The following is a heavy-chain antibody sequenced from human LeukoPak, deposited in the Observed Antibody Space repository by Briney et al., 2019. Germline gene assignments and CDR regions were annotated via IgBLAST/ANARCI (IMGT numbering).Heavy chain of an antibody. Sequence: GGSLRLSCAASGFTFSSYAMSWVRQAPGKGLEWVSAISGSGGSTYYADSVKGRFTISRDNSKNTLYLRMNSLRAEDTAVYYCAKVVGYSYVYYFDYWGQGTLVTVSS. D-gene: IGHD5-18*01. CDR2: ISGSGGST. V-gene: IGHV3-23*01. CDR3: AKVVGYSYVYYFDY. J-gene: IGHJ4*02. CDR1: GFTFSSYA.